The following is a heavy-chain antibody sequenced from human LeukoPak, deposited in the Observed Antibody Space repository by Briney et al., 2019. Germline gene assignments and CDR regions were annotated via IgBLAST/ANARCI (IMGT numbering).Heavy chain of an antibody. Sequence: GGSLRLSCAASGFTFSSYLMHWVRQAPGKGLEWVSLRSGDCTSTSYAASVKGRFIISRDNSKMSLYLQMNSLRTEDSAFYYCANEGSGYGDSWGQGTLVTVSS. J-gene: IGHJ4*02. V-gene: IGHV3-43*02. CDR2: RSGDCTST. D-gene: IGHD6-25*01. CDR3: ANEGSGYGDS. CDR1: GFTFSSYL.